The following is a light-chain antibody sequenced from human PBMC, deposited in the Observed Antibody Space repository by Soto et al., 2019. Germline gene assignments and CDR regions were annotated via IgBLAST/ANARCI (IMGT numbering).Light chain of an antibody. CDR1: SSDIGSYNH. CDR3: ISYTDRQSYL. V-gene: IGLV2-14*03. Sequence: QSVLTQPASVSGSPGQSITISCSGTSSDIGSYNHVAWYQQFPGKSPKLMIYAVSDRPSGVSDRFSGSKSGITASLTISGLQTEAEADYYCISYTDRQSYLFGTGTKSP. J-gene: IGLJ1*01. CDR2: AVS.